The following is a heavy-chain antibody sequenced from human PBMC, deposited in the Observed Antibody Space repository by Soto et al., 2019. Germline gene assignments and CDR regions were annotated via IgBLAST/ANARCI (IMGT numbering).Heavy chain of an antibody. J-gene: IGHJ6*02. V-gene: IGHV1-18*01. CDR3: ARCIQGGAYYPMDF. CDR2: INADYGNT. D-gene: IGHD5-18*01. CDR1: GYTFYSHS. Sequence: QAQLVQSGAEVRKPGASVKVSCKASGYTFYSHSISWVRQAPGQGLEWMGRINADYGNTQYAQKFRGRVTMTTATSTTTVYMKRKNLRSDDTAVYYCARCIQGGAYYPMDFWGQGTTVTVSS.